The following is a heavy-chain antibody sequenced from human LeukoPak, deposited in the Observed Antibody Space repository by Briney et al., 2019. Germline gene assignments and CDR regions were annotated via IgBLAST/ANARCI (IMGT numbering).Heavy chain of an antibody. CDR2: IKSKTDGGTT. CDR3: TTVDSSSWYRTDDSFDI. V-gene: IGHV3-15*01. J-gene: IGHJ3*02. Sequence: GGSLRLSCAASGFTFSNAWMSWVRQAPGKGLEWVGRIKSKTDGGTTDYAAPAKGRFTISRDDSKNTLYLQMNSLKTEDTAVSSCTTVDSSSWYRTDDSFDIWGQGTMVTFSS. CDR1: GFTFSNAW. D-gene: IGHD6-13*01.